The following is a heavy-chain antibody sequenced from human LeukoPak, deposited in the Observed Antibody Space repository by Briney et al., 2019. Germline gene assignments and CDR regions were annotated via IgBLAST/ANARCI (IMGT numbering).Heavy chain of an antibody. Sequence: GGSLRLSCAASGFTFSGSAMHWVRQASRKGLEWVGRIRSKANSYATAYAASVKGRFTISRDDSKNTAYLQMNSLKTEDTAVYYCTRQITMVRGVIIHDAFDIWGQGTMVTVSS. V-gene: IGHV3-73*01. D-gene: IGHD3-10*01. CDR2: IRSKANSYAT. CDR1: GFTFSGSA. J-gene: IGHJ3*02. CDR3: TRQITMVRGVIIHDAFDI.